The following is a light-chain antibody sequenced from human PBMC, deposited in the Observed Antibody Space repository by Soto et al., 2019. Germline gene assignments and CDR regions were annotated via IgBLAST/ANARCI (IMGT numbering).Light chain of an antibody. V-gene: IGLV2-11*01. J-gene: IGLJ1*01. Sequence: HSALTQPRSVSGSPGQSVILSCTGTSNDVGAYNYVSWYQQHPGKAPKLVIYDVFNRPSGVPTRFSGSKSGNTASLTISGLQAEDEADYFCCSYAVRNTFFVFGTGTKLTVL. CDR2: DVF. CDR3: CSYAVRNTFFV. CDR1: SNDVGAYNY.